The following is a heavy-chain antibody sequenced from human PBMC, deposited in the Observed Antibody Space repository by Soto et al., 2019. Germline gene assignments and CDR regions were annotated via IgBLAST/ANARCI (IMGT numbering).Heavy chain of an antibody. V-gene: IGHV3-30*18. CDR2: ISYDGSNK. Sequence: QVQLVESGGGVVQPGRSLRLSCAASGFTFSSYGMHWVRQAPGKGLEWVAVISYDGSNKYYADSVKGRFTISRDNSKNTLYPQMNSRRAKETAVYYCAKNRYYYDSSGYFGGVEAGMDVWGQGTTVTVSS. D-gene: IGHD3-22*01. CDR3: AKNRYYYDSSGYFGGVEAGMDV. CDR1: GFTFSSYG. J-gene: IGHJ6*02.